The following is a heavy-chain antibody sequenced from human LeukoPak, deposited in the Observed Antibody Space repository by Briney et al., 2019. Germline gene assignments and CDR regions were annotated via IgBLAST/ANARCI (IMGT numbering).Heavy chain of an antibody. V-gene: IGHV4-61*08. D-gene: IGHD3-3*01. CDR1: VGSISSGGYY. CDR3: ARGVKLYDFWSGYPAHPHFDY. Sequence: SETLSLTCTVSVGSISSGGYYWSWIRQPPGKGLEWIGYIYYSVRTNYNPSLKSRVTISVDTSKNQFSLKLSSVTAADTAVYYCARGVKLYDFWSGYPAHPHFDYWGQGTLVTVSS. J-gene: IGHJ4*02. CDR2: IYYSVRT.